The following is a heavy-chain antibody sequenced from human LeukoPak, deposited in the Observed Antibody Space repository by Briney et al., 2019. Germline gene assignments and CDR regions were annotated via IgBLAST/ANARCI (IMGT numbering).Heavy chain of an antibody. J-gene: IGHJ5*02. V-gene: IGHV1-24*01. Sequence: ASVKVSCKVSGYTLTELSMHWARQAPGKGLEWMGGFDPEDGETIYAQKFQGRVTMTEDTSTDTAYMELSSLRSEDTAVYYCATTVTTDARDNWFDPWGQGTLVTVSS. CDR1: GYTLTELS. D-gene: IGHD4-17*01. CDR2: FDPEDGET. CDR3: ATTVTTDARDNWFDP.